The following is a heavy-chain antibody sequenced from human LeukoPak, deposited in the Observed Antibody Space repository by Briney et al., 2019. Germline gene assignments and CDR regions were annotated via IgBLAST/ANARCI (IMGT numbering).Heavy chain of an antibody. V-gene: IGHV4-59*08. D-gene: IGHD6-6*01. CDR2: IYSSGST. CDR1: GDSISSYY. J-gene: IGHJ5*02. Sequence: PSETLSLTCTVSGDSISSYYWSWIRQPPGKGLEWIGYIYSSGSTNYNPSLKSRVTISVDTSKNQFSLKLSSVTAADTAVYYCARQAAEYSSSKGNWFDPWGQGTLVTVSS. CDR3: ARQAAEYSSSKGNWFDP.